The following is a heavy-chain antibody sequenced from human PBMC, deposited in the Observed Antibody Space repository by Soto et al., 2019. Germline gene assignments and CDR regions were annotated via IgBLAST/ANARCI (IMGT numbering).Heavy chain of an antibody. V-gene: IGHV1-69*06. J-gene: IGHJ4*02. CDR1: GGTFSSYA. CDR3: ARETAAGIVN. CDR2: IIPIFGTA. Sequence: SVKVSCKASGGTFSSYAISWVRQAPGQGLERMGGIIPIFGTANYAQKFQGRVTITADKSTSTAYMELSSLRSEDTAVYYRARETAAGIVNWGQGTLVTVSS. D-gene: IGHD6-13*01.